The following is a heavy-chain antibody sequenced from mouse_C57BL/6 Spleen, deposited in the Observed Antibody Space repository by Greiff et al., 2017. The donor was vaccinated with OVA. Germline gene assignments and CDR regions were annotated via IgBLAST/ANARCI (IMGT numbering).Heavy chain of an antibody. CDR1: GYTFTSYG. V-gene: IGHV1-81*01. CDR3: ASDCGHYFAIDY. J-gene: IGHJ4*01. CDR2: IYPRSGNT. Sequence: VKLQESGAELARPGASVKLSCKASGYTFTSYGISWVKQRTGQGLAWIGEIYPRSGNTYYNEKFKGKATLTADKSSSTAYMELLSLTSEYSAVYFCASDCGHYFAIDYWGQGATVTFSS.